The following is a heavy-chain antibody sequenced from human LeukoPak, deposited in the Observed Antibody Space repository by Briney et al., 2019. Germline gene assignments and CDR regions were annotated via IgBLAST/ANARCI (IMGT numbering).Heavy chain of an antibody. V-gene: IGHV6-1*01. CDR1: GDSVSSNSAA. Sequence: SQTLSLTCAISGDSVSSNSAAWNWIRQSPSRGLEWLGRTYYRSKWYNDYAVSVKSRITINPDTSKNQFSLQLNSVTPEDTAVYYCARGDDILTGYYPGWFDPWGQGTLVTVSS. D-gene: IGHD3-9*01. CDR2: TYYRSKWYN. J-gene: IGHJ5*02. CDR3: ARGDDILTGYYPGWFDP.